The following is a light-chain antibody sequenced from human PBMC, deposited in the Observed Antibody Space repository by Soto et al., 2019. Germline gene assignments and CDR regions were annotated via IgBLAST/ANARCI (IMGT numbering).Light chain of an antibody. CDR3: QQYGRSSLT. Sequence: EIVLTQSPGTLSLSPGERATLSCRASQSVSSSYLAWYQQKPGQAPRLLIYGASSRPTGIPDRFSGSGSGTDFTLTISRLEPEDFAVYYCQQYGRSSLTFGGGTKVESK. V-gene: IGKV3-20*01. J-gene: IGKJ4*01. CDR2: GAS. CDR1: QSVSSSY.